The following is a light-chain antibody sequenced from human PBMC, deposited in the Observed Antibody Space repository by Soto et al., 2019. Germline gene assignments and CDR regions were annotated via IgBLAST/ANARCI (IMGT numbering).Light chain of an antibody. J-gene: IGLJ1*01. Sequence: QSALTQPRSVSGSPGQSVTVSCIRTSSDVGGYKSVSWYQQYPGKAPKLMIYDVSERPSGVPNRFSGSKSGNTASLTISGLQAEDEADYYCCSYVGSYSYVFGTGTKLTVL. CDR2: DVS. V-gene: IGLV2-11*01. CDR3: CSYVGSYSYV. CDR1: SSDVGGYKS.